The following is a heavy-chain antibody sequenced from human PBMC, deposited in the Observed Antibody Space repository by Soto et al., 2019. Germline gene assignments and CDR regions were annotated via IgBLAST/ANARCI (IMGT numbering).Heavy chain of an antibody. V-gene: IGHV4-4*02. Sequence: PSETLSLTCTVSGDTISSTQWWSWVRLSPGKGLEWIGEIYHLGRTNYNPSLKSRVTLSIDKSNNQLSLTLTSVTAADTAVYFCARTGKFYYYDTTGLPFDPWGPGILVTVS. J-gene: IGHJ5*02. D-gene: IGHD3-22*01. CDR3: ARTGKFYYYDTTGLPFDP. CDR2: IYHLGRT. CDR1: GDTISSTQW.